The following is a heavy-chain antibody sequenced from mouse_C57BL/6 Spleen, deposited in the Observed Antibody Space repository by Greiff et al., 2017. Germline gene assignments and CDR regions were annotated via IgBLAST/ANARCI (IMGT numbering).Heavy chain of an antibody. J-gene: IGHJ2*01. CDR3: TRVHFGYFDY. CDR2: IDPETGGT. V-gene: IGHV1-15*01. CDR1: GYTFTDYE. Sequence: QVQLKESGAELVRPWASVTLSCKASGYTFTDYEMHWVKQTPVHGLEWIGAIDPETGGTAYNQKFKGKAILTADKSSSTAYMELRSLTSEDSAVYYCTRVHFGYFDYWGQGTTLTVSS.